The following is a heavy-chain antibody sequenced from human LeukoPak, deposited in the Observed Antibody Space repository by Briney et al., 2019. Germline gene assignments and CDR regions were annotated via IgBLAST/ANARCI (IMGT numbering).Heavy chain of an antibody. Sequence: GGSLRLSCAASGFTFSIYAMNWVRQAPGEGPEWVSSISGSGGEIRYADSVKGRFTISRDNSQNTLYLRMNSLRVEDTAIYYCSKDLTTRSIGYFDYWGQGTLVTVSS. CDR1: GFTFSIYA. CDR3: SKDLTTRSIGYFDY. D-gene: IGHD1-1*01. V-gene: IGHV3-23*01. CDR2: ISGSGGEI. J-gene: IGHJ4*02.